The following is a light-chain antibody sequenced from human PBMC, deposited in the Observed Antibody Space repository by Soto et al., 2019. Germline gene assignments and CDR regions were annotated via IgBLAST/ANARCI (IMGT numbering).Light chain of an antibody. V-gene: IGKV1-5*03. Sequence: DIQMTQSPSTLSASIGDRVTITCRASQTIITWLAWYQQKPGKAPKLLIYKASSLESGVPSRFSGSASGTEFTLTISSLQPDDFATYYCQHYYTYPYTFAQGTNLEIK. CDR3: QHYYTYPYT. J-gene: IGKJ2*01. CDR1: QTIITW. CDR2: KAS.